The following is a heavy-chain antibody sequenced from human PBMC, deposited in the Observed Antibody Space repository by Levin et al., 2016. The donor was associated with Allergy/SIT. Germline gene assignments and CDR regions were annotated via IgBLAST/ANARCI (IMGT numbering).Heavy chain of an antibody. V-gene: IGHV4-39*02. D-gene: IGHD5-18*01. CDR1: GGSISSSSYY. Sequence: SETLSLTCTVSGGSISSSSYYWGWIRQPPGKGLEWIGSIYYSGSTYYNPSLKSRVTISVDTSKNQFSLKLSSVTAADTAVYYCARDIGYSYGYFDYWGQGTLVTVSS. J-gene: IGHJ4*02. CDR2: IYYSGST. CDR3: ARDIGYSYGYFDY.